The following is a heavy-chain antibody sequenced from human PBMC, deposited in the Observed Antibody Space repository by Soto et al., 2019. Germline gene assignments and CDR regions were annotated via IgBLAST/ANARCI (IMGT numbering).Heavy chain of an antibody. CDR2: VNWKGGTT. CDR1: GFTFDDYG. J-gene: IGHJ6*03. Sequence: EVRLVESGGGAVRPGGSLRLSCEASGFTFDDYGMTWVRQAPGKGLEWVSGVNWKGGTTGYADSVKGRFTVSRDNAKNQLFLQMNSLRADDTAFYYCARGRATARSYFYMDVWANGTTVTV. V-gene: IGHV3-20*04. CDR3: ARGRATARSYFYMDV.